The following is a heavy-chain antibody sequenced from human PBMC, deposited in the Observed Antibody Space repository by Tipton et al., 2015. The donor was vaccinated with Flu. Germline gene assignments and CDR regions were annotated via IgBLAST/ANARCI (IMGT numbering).Heavy chain of an antibody. CDR1: GDSMRRDYF. D-gene: IGHD4-11*01. CDR2: IHYSGSP. J-gene: IGHJ5*01. Sequence: LRLSCTVSGDSMRRDYFWGWIRQAPGKGLEWIGNIHYSGSPHYNPSLKSRVTISVDTSKNQFSLRLNSVTAADTAVYYCAGRDYSNYVSVPKNWFDSWGQGILVTVSS. CDR3: AGRDYSNYVSVPKNWFDS. V-gene: IGHV4-38-2*02.